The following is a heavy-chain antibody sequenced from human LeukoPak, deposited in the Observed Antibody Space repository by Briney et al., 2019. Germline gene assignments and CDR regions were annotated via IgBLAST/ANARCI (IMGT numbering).Heavy chain of an antibody. D-gene: IGHD1-1*01. CDR2: IRSKAYGETA. CDR3: TRDRGAYNLYDY. CDR1: GFTFGDYA. V-gene: IGHV3-49*03. Sequence: GGSLRLSCTASGFTFGDYAMSWIRQAPGRGLEWVGFIRSKAYGETADYAASVKGRFTISRDDSKAIAYLQMNSLKTEDTAVYHCTRDRGAYNLYDYWGQGTLVTVSS. J-gene: IGHJ4*02.